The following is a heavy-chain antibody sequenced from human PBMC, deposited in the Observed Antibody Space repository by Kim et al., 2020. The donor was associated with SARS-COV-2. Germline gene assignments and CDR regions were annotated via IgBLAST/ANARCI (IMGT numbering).Heavy chain of an antibody. CDR3: VKDLHWNYAGLDY. CDR2: IFSNGGST. CDR1: GFTFSNYA. Sequence: GGSLRLSCSASGFTFSNYAMHCVRQAPGKGLEYVSGIFSNGGSTFYADSVKGRFTISRDKSTNTLYLQMNSLRLEDTALYYCVKDLHWNYAGLDYWGQGTLDTVSS. D-gene: IGHD1-7*01. J-gene: IGHJ4*02. V-gene: IGHV3-64D*06.